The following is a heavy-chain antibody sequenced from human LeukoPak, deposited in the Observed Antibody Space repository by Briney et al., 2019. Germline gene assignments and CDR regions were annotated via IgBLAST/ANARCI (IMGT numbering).Heavy chain of an antibody. Sequence: ASVKVSCKASGYTFTSYGISWMRQAPGQGLEWMGWISAYNGNTNYAQKLQGRVTMTTDTSTSAAYMELRSLRSDDTAVYYCAREGYYDSPNDYWGQGTLVTVSS. V-gene: IGHV1-18*01. J-gene: IGHJ4*02. D-gene: IGHD3-22*01. CDR1: GYTFTSYG. CDR2: ISAYNGNT. CDR3: AREGYYDSPNDY.